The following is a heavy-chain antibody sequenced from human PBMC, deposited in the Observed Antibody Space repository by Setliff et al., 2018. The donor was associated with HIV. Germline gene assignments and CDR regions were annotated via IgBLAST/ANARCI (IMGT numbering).Heavy chain of an antibody. V-gene: IGHV1-69*10. J-gene: IGHJ6*03. CDR3: ARNPEMAALNYFYYYMDV. D-gene: IGHD6-19*01. CDR2: IIPMSGVP. Sequence: ASVKVSCKASGGNFRSYGISWVRQATGQGLEWMGGIIPMSGVPKYAQKFQGRVTITADKSTSTAYMELSSLRSEDTAVYYCARNPEMAALNYFYYYMDVWGKGTTVTVSS. CDR1: GGNFRSYG.